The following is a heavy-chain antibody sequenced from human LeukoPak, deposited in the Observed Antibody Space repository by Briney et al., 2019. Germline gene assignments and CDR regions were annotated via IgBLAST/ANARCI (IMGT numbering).Heavy chain of an antibody. CDR1: GFTVSGDY. CDR3: ARARYNWKGPYYFDS. CDR2: IDSGGAT. V-gene: IGHV3-53*01. D-gene: IGHD1-1*01. Sequence: GGSLRLSCAASGFTVSGDYMNWVRQAPGKGLEWVSAIDSGGATYYADSVKGRFSISRDNSRNTVHLQMNSLRAEDTAVYYRARARYNWKGPYYFDSWGQGTLVTVSP. J-gene: IGHJ4*02.